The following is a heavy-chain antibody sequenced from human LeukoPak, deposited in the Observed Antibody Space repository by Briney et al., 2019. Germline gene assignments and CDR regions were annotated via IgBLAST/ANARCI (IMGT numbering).Heavy chain of an antibody. D-gene: IGHD3-9*01. CDR1: GYTFTGYY. J-gene: IGHJ3*02. CDR2: INPNSGGT. Sequence: ASVKASCKASGYTFTGYYMHWVRQSPGQRLGWMGWINPNSGGTNYAQKFQGRVTMTRDTSISTAYMELSRLRSDDTGVYYCARDRARYPDIWGQGTMVTVSS. V-gene: IGHV1-2*02. CDR3: ARDRARYPDI.